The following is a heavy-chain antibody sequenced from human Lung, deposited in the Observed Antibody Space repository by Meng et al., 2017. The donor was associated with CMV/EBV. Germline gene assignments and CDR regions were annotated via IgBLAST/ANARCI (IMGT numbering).Heavy chain of an antibody. J-gene: IGHJ4*02. CDR1: GFIFSNYA. V-gene: IGHV3-30*04. CDR3: ARDRVRRAEVVAGHPGY. Sequence: GESXKISCAASGFIFSNYALYWVRQAPGKGLESVAVISSDGTNKLHADSVEGRFTISRDNSKNTLYLQMSSLGAEDTAVYYCARDRVRRAEVVAGHPGYWXQGTXVTVSS. D-gene: IGHD6-19*01. CDR2: ISSDGTNK.